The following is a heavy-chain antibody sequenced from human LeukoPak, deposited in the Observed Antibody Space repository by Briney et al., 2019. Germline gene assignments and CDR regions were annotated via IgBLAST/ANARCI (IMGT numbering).Heavy chain of an antibody. CDR2: ICIAGDT. CDR1: GFTFSTYD. Sequence: GRTLRLSCAASGFTFSTYDMHGVRHATGRGVEWVSTICIAGDTPYLAPAKSGLTISRQNAKNSLYLQMNSLRAGDTAIYYCTREGALGAFHIWGQGTMVSVPS. J-gene: IGHJ3*02. V-gene: IGHV3-13*04. CDR3: TREGALGAFHI. D-gene: IGHD4/OR15-4a*01.